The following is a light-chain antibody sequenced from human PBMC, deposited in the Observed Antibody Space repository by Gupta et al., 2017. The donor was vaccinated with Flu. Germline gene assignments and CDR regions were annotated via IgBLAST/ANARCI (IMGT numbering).Light chain of an antibody. CDR3: MQGLRPPYS. J-gene: IGKJ2*03. CDR1: QSLLHSNGYIY. Sequence: EIVMTQSPLSLPVTPGEPASISCRSSQSLLHSNGYIYLDWYLQKPGQSPQLLIYLGSNRASGVPDRFSGSGAGTDFTLKISRVEAGDVGVYYCMQGLRPPYSFGQGTKLDI. V-gene: IGKV2-28*01. CDR2: LGS.